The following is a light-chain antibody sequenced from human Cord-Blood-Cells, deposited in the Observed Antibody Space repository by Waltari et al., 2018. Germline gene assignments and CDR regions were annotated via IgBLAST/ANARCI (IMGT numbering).Light chain of an antibody. CDR2: DAS. Sequence: EIVLTQYPATLSLSLGERATLSCRASQSVSSYLAWYQQKPGQAPRLLIYDASNRATGIPARFSGSGSGTDFTLTISSLEPEDFAVYYCQQRSNWPPYTFGQGTKLEIK. CDR3: QQRSNWPPYT. CDR1: QSVSSY. V-gene: IGKV3-11*01. J-gene: IGKJ2*01.